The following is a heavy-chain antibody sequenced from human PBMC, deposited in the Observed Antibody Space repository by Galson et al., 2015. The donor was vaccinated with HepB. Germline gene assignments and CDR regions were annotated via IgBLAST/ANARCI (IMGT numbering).Heavy chain of an antibody. CDR3: ARGAI. J-gene: IGHJ3*02. CDR2: INRDGTYT. CDR1: GLTFSSSW. Sequence: SLRLSCAASGLTFSSSWMHWVRQVPGKGLVWVSGINRDGTYTSYADSVKGRFTISRDNAKNTLYLQMNSLRAEDTAVYYCARGAIWGQGTMVTVSS. V-gene: IGHV3-74*01.